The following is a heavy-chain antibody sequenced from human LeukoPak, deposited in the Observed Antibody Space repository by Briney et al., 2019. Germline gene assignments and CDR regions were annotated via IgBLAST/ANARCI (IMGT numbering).Heavy chain of an antibody. CDR3: AKVISGGLWLGNDY. V-gene: IGHV3-23*01. D-gene: IGHD3-10*01. CDR1: GFTFSSYA. J-gene: IGHJ4*02. Sequence: PGGSLRLTCAASGFTFSSYAMSWVRQAPGKGLEWVSAISGSGGSTYYADSVKGRFTISRDNSKNTLYLQMNSLRAEDTAVYYCAKVISGGLWLGNDYWGQGTLVTVSS. CDR2: ISGSGGST.